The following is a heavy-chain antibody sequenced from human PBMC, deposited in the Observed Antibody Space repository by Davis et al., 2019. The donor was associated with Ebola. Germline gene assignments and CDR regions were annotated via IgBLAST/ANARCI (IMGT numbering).Heavy chain of an antibody. V-gene: IGHV4-39*01. CDR3: ASWGPYDYVWGSYGY. Sequence: MPSETLSLTCTVSGGSISSYYWGWIRQPPGKGLEWIGSIYYSGSTYYNPSLKSRVTISVDTSKNQFSLKLSSVTAADTAVYYCASWGPYDYVWGSYGYWGQGTLVTVSS. CDR1: GGSISSYY. D-gene: IGHD3-16*01. CDR2: IYYSGST. J-gene: IGHJ4*02.